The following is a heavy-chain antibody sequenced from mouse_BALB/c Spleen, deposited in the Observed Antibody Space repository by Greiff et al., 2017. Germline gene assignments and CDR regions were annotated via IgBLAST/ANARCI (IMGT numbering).Heavy chain of an antibody. CDR1: GFNIKDTY. Sequence: EVQLQQSGAELVKPGASVKLSCTASGFNIKDTYMHWVKQRPEQGLEWIGRIDPANGNTKYDPKFQGKATITADTSSNTAYLQLSSLTSEDTAVYYCAPSTMITTRAWFAYWGQGTLVTVSA. D-gene: IGHD2-4*01. J-gene: IGHJ3*01. CDR3: APSTMITTRAWFAY. V-gene: IGHV14-3*02. CDR2: IDPANGNT.